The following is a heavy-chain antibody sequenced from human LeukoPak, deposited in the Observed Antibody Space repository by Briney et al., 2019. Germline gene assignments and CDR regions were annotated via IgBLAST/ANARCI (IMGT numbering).Heavy chain of an antibody. Sequence: PGGSLRLSCAASGFTFSSYWMHWVRQAPGKGLVWVSRINSDGSSTNYADSVKSRFTISRDNAKNTLYLQMDSLRAEDTAVYYCARGMTVRRNALDYWGQGTPVIVSS. CDR1: GFTFSSYW. D-gene: IGHD2-21*02. V-gene: IGHV3-74*01. CDR2: INSDGSST. J-gene: IGHJ4*02. CDR3: ARGMTVRRNALDY.